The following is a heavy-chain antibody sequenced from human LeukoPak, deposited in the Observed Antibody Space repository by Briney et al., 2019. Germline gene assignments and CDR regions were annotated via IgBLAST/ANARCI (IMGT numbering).Heavy chain of an antibody. CDR1: GGSISSYY. J-gene: IGHJ5*02. CDR2: IYYSGST. Sequence: SETLSLTCTVSGGSISSYYWSWIRQPPGKGLERIGYIYYSGSTNYNPSLKSRVTISVDTSKNQFSLKLSSVTAADTAVYYCARHGRPSHWFDPWGQGTLVTVSS. V-gene: IGHV4-59*08. CDR3: ARHGRPSHWFDP.